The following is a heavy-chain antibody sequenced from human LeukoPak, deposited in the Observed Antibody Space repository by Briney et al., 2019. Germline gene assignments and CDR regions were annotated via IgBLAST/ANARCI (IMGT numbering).Heavy chain of an antibody. D-gene: IGHD3-22*01. V-gene: IGHV4-31*03. Sequence: PSETLSHTCTVSGGSISSGGYYWSWIRQHPGKGLEWIGYIYYSGSTYYNPSLKSRVTISVDTSKNQCSLKLSSVTAADTAVYYCAREVTEYYYDSSEKGGIGYFDYWGQGTLVTVSS. CDR2: IYYSGST. J-gene: IGHJ4*02. CDR1: GGSISSGGYY. CDR3: AREVTEYYYDSSEKGGIGYFDY.